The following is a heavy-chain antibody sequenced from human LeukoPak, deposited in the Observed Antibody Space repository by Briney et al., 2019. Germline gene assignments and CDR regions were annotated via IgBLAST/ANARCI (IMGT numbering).Heavy chain of an antibody. D-gene: IGHD3-22*01. CDR1: GFTFDDYG. J-gene: IGHJ5*02. V-gene: IGHV3-20*01. CDR2: INWNGGST. Sequence: GGSLRLSCAASGFTFDDYGMSWVRQAPGKGLEWVSGINWNGGSTGYADSVKGRFTISRDNAKNSLYLQMNSLRAEDTALYHCARVGYDSSGYYCSPWGQGTLVTVSS. CDR3: ARVGYDSSGYYCSP.